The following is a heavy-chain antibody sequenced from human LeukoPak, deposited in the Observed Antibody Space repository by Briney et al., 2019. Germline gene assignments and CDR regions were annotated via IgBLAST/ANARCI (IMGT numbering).Heavy chain of an antibody. CDR2: IHYSGNT. CDR3: AREPGVNDFWSSGPLDPRSWLDP. CDR1: GGSIRDYY. J-gene: IGHJ5*02. V-gene: IGHV4-59*01. Sequence: PSETLSLTCTVSGGSIRDYYWSWIRQAPGKGPKWIGYIHYSGNTKYNPSLKSRVIISLDTSKNQLSLKVTSVTAADTAVYYCAREPGVNDFWSSGPLDPRSWLDPWGQGTLVTVSS. D-gene: IGHD3-3*01.